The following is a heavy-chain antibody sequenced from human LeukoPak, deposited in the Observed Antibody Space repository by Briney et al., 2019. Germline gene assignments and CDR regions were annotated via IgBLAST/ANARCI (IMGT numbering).Heavy chain of an antibody. CDR2: TNHSGST. CDR3: ARGLTRGYYYYYGMDV. V-gene: IGHV4-34*01. D-gene: IGHD4-11*01. Sequence: PSETLSLTCAVYGGSFSGYYWSWIRQPPGKGLEWIGETNHSGSTNYNPSLKSRVTISVDTSKNQFSLKLSSVTAADTAVYYCARGLTRGYYYYYGMDVWGQGTTATVSS. CDR1: GGSFSGYY. J-gene: IGHJ6*02.